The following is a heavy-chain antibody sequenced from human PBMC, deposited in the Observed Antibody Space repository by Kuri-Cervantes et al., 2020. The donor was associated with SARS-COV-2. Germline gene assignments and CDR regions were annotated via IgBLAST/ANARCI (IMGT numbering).Heavy chain of an antibody. J-gene: IGHJ4*02. D-gene: IGHD6-13*01. Sequence: SETLSLTCTVSGGSISSSSYCWGWIRQPPGKGLEWIGSIYHSGSTYYNPSLKSRVTISVDTSKNQFSPKLSSVTAADTAVHYCARESAAGTPYFDYWGQGTLVTVSS. CDR2: IYHSGST. V-gene: IGHV4-39*07. CDR3: ARESAAGTPYFDY. CDR1: GGSISSSSYC.